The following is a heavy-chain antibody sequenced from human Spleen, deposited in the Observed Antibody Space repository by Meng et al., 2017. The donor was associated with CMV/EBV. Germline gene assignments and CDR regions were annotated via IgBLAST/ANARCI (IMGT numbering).Heavy chain of an antibody. D-gene: IGHD3-22*01. J-gene: IGHJ4*02. Sequence: WVSQAPGKGLEWLSSISSSSSYIYNADSMKGRFTVSRDNAKNSVYLQMNSLRAEDTAVYYCARDLAPQSDYYDSSGYYYLPKGFDYWGQGTLVTVSS. CDR3: ARDLAPQSDYYDSSGYYYLPKGFDY. CDR2: ISSSSSYI. V-gene: IGHV3-21*01.